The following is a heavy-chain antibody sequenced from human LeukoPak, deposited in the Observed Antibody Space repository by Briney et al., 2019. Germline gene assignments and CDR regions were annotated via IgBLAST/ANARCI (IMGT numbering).Heavy chain of an antibody. CDR3: ARRYCSGRNCYYFDY. D-gene: IGHD2-15*01. V-gene: IGHV5-51*01. CDR1: GYTFPSYW. J-gene: IGHJ4*02. Sequence: GESLKISCKGSGYTFPSYWIGWVRQMPGKGLEWMGIIQPDDSDTRYSPSFQGQVTISADKSIITAYLQWNSLKASDTAMYYCARRYCSGRNCYYFDYWGQGTLVTVSS. CDR2: IQPDDSDT.